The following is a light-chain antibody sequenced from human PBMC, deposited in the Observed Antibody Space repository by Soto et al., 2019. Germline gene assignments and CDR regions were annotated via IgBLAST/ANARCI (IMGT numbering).Light chain of an antibody. J-gene: IGLJ3*02. CDR1: SGHSDYA. Sequence: QPVLTQSPSASASLGASVKLTCTLSSGHSDYAIAWHQQQPQKGPRFLMKLSSAGSHNKGDGIPDRFSGSSSGAERYLTISSLQSEDEADYYCQTWGTGTVVFGGGTKLTVL. CDR2: LSSAGSH. V-gene: IGLV4-69*01. CDR3: QTWGTGTVV.